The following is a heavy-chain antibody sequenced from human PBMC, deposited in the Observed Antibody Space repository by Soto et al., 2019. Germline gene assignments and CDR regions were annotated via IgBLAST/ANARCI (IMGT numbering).Heavy chain of an antibody. CDR3: ARDLLAAAGTGAFDI. Sequence: QVQLQESGPGLVKPSQTLSLTCTVSGGSISSSGYDWSWIRQHPGKGLEWIGYIYYSGSTYYNPSLKSRVTISVDTSKNQFSLKLSSVTAADTAVYYCARDLLAAAGTGAFDIWGQGTMVTVSS. V-gene: IGHV4-31*03. CDR2: IYYSGST. J-gene: IGHJ3*02. D-gene: IGHD6-13*01. CDR1: GGSISSSGYD.